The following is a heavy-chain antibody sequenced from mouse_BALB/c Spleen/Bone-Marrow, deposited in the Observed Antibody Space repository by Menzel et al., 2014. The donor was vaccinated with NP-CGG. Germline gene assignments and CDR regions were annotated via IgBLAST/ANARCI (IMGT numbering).Heavy chain of an antibody. J-gene: IGHJ4*01. CDR3: ARVKLWSYAMDY. Sequence: VQLQQPGAELVKPGASVKLSCTASGFNIKDTYMHWVKQRPEQGLEWIGRIDPANGNTKYDPKFQGKATITADTCSNTAYLQLSSLTSEDTAVYYCARVKLWSYAMDYWGQGTSVTVSS. CDR1: GFNIKDTY. D-gene: IGHD1-1*02. V-gene: IGHV14-3*02. CDR2: IDPANGNT.